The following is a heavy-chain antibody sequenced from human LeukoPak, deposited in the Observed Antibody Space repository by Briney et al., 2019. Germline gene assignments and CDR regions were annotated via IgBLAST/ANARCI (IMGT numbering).Heavy chain of an antibody. V-gene: IGHV3-23*01. CDR3: ARDGGTAGEFDY. J-gene: IGHJ4*02. D-gene: IGHD2-15*01. CDR2: ISGSGGST. Sequence: GSLRLSCAGSGFTFSSYATSWVRQASGKGLEWVSTISGSGGSTHYADPVKGRFTISRDNAKNSLYLQMNSLRAEDTALYYCARDGGTAGEFDYWGQGTLVTVSS. CDR1: GFTFSSYA.